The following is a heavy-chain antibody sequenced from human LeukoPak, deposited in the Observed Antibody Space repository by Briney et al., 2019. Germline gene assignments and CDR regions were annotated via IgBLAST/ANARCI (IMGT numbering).Heavy chain of an antibody. CDR2: ISGSGGST. CDR3: AKDVRDGYGTYYYYMDV. CDR1: GFTFSSYA. V-gene: IGHV3-23*01. J-gene: IGHJ6*03. D-gene: IGHD5-18*01. Sequence: PGGSLRLSCAASGFTFSSYAMSWVRQAPGKGLEWVSAISGSGGSTYYADSVKGRFTISRDNSKNTLYLQMNSLRAEDTAVYYCAKDVRDGYGTYYYYMDVWGKGTTVTVSS.